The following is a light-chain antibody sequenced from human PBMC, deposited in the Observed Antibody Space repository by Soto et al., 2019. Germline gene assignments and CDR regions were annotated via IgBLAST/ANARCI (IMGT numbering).Light chain of an antibody. J-gene: IGKJ4*01. CDR3: QKHNGAPLT. Sequence: DIQMTQSPSSLSASVGDRITITCRASQEIASYLSWYQQQPGKVPKLLIYRSSILQSGVPSRFSGGGYGTDFTLTISSLQPEDAATYYCQKHNGAPLTFGGGTRVEIK. CDR2: RSS. V-gene: IGKV1-27*01. CDR1: QEIASY.